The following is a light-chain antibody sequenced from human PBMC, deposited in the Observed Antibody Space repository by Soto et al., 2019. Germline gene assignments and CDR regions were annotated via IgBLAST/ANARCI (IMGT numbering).Light chain of an antibody. Sequence: QPVLTQSSSASASLGSSVKLTCTLSSGHSSYIIAWHQQPPGKAPRYLMNLEGSGTYNKGSGVPDRFSGSSSGADRYLIISNLQFEDEAAYYCETWDSNTRVFGTGTKVTVL. J-gene: IGLJ1*01. V-gene: IGLV4-60*02. CDR2: LEGSGTY. CDR3: ETWDSNTRV. CDR1: SGHSSYI.